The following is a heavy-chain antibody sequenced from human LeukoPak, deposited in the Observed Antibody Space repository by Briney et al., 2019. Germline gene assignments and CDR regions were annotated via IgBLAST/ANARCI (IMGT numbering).Heavy chain of an antibody. CDR2: VRNDGSNE. J-gene: IGHJ4*02. CDR3: AKESDSGYHSEGPKN. Sequence: PGGSLRLSCASSGFTFSSYAMSWVRQAPGKGLEWVAFVRNDGSNEYYVGSVKGRFTISRDKSKNTLYLQMNSLRAEDTAVYSCAKESDSGYHSEGPKNWGLGTLVTVSS. D-gene: IGHD5-12*01. CDR1: GFTFSSYA. V-gene: IGHV3-30*02.